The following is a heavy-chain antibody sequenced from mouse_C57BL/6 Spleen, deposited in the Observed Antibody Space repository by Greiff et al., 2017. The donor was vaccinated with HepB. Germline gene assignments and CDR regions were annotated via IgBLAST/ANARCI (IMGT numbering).Heavy chain of an antibody. CDR3: AREVGYDEGYARDY. J-gene: IGHJ4*01. Sequence: VQLQQSGAELARPGASVKLSCKASGYTFTSYGISWVKQRTGQGLEWIGEIYPRSGNTYYNEKFKGKATLTADKSSSTAYMELRSRTSEDSAVYFWAREVGYDEGYARDYWGQGPSVTVSS. V-gene: IGHV1-81*01. CDR2: IYPRSGNT. D-gene: IGHD2-2*01. CDR1: GYTFTSYG.